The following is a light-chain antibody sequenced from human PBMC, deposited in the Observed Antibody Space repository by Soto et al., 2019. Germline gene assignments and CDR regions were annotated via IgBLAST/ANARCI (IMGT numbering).Light chain of an antibody. J-gene: IGKJ1*01. V-gene: IGKV3-15*01. Sequence: EIVMTQSPATLSVSPGERATLSCRASQSVSDKSAWYQQKPGQAPRLLIFGASTRATGIPARFSGSGSETEFTLTISSLQSEDFAVYYCQQDYNLPWTFGQGTKVDIK. CDR1: QSVSDK. CDR3: QQDYNLPWT. CDR2: GAS.